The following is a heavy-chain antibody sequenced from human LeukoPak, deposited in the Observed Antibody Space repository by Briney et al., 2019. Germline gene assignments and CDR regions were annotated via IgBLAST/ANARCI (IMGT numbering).Heavy chain of an antibody. J-gene: IGHJ5*02. Sequence: SSETLSLTCTVSGGSISTSNYYWGWIRQPPGKGLEWIGNIFYSGSTYYSPSLKSRVTISLDTSRNQFSLKLSSVTAADTAVYYCARRVAFVVVNWFDPWGQGTLVTVSS. V-gene: IGHV4-39*07. CDR2: IFYSGST. CDR3: ARRVAFVVVNWFDP. D-gene: IGHD2-15*01. CDR1: GGSISTSNYY.